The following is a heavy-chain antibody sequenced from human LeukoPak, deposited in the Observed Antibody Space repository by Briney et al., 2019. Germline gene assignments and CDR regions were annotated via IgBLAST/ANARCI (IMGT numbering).Heavy chain of an antibody. V-gene: IGHV4-39*07. CDR3: ARVWEIFGVVHYYYYYYMDV. D-gene: IGHD3-3*01. Sequence: PSETLSLTCTVSGGSISSSSYYWGWIRQPPGKGLEWIGSIYHSGSTYYNPSLKSRVTISVDTSKNQFSLKLSSVTAADTAVYYCARVWEIFGVVHYYYYYYMDVWGKGTTVTVSS. CDR1: GGSISSSSYY. J-gene: IGHJ6*03. CDR2: IYHSGST.